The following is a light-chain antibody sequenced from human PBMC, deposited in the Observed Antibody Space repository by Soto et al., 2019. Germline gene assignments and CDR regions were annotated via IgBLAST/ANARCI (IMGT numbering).Light chain of an antibody. CDR3: SSYAGSNDSSYV. CDR2: EVS. V-gene: IGLV2-8*01. CDR1: SSDVGGYNY. Sequence: QSALTQPPSASGSPGQSVTISCTGTSSDVGGYNYVSWYQQHPDKAPKLMIYEVSKRPSGVPDRFSGSKSGNTASLTVSGLQAEDEADYYWSSYAGSNDSSYVFGTGTKLTVL. J-gene: IGLJ1*01.